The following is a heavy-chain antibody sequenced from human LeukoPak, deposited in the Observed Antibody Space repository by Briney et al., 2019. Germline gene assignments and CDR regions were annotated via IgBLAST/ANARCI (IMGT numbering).Heavy chain of an antibody. CDR1: GGTLRTYA. J-gene: IGHJ6*03. D-gene: IGHD1-14*01. CDR3: ARGLRPGADHSPYLYYLDV. CDR2: IIPIFDST. Sequence: SVKVSCKASGGTLRTYAINWVRQAPGQGLEWIGRIIPIFDSTIYAQKFQDRVTLSTDESTNTAYMELTSLISEDTAVYYCARGLRPGADHSPYLYYLDVWGKGTTVTVSS. V-gene: IGHV1-69*05.